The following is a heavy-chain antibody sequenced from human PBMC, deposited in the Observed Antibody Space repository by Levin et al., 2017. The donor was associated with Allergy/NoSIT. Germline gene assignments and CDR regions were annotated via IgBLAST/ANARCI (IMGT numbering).Heavy chain of an antibody. Sequence: ASVKVSCQTSGYTFTGYYIHWVRQVPGQGLEWMGWINPNRDDTNYAQKFHGRVTMTRDTSITTAYMELTRLTSDDTAVYFCARDLMSGYDFIIHYWGQGTVVTVSS. J-gene: IGHJ4*02. CDR3: ARDLMSGYDFIIHY. CDR1: GYTFTGYY. CDR2: INPNRDDT. D-gene: IGHD5-12*01. V-gene: IGHV1-2*02.